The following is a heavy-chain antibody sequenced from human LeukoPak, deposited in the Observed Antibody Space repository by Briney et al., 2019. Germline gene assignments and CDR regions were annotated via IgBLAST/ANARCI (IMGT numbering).Heavy chain of an antibody. V-gene: IGHV4-59*01. CDR2: IYSSGST. D-gene: IGHD6-19*01. CDR1: GGSISRYH. CDR3: ARQDYTTGWYFLDQ. J-gene: IGHJ4*02. Sequence: PSETLSLTCTVSGGSISRYHWSWVRQPPGKGLEWIGYIYSSGSTNYNPSLKSRVTISLDTPKNQFSLRLSSVTAADTAMYYCARQDYTTGWYFLDQWGQGTLVTVSS.